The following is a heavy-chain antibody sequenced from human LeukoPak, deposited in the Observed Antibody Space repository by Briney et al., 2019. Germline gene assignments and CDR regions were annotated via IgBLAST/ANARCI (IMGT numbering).Heavy chain of an antibody. CDR2: IYTSGST. D-gene: IGHD3-16*01. J-gene: IGHJ6*03. CDR3: ARAQYYYYYYMDV. V-gene: IGHV4-61*02. CDR1: GGSISSGSYY. Sequence: SETLSLTCTVSGGSISSGSYYWSWIRQPAGKGLEWIGRIYTSGSTNYNPSLKSRVTISVDTSKNHFSLKLSSVTAADTAVYYCARAQYYYYYYMDVWGKGTTVTVSS.